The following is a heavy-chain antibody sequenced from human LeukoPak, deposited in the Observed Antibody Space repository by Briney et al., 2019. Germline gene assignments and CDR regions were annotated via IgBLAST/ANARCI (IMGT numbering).Heavy chain of an antibody. CDR2: IRYDGSRK. V-gene: IGHV3-30*02. Sequence: GGSLRLSCAASGFTFSSYDMNWVRQAPGKGLEWVAFIRYDGSRKYYADSVKGRFTISRDNSKNTVYLQMNSLRAEDTAVYYCARDPSSSSSVGGYLDYWGQGTPVTVSS. CDR1: GFTFSSYD. D-gene: IGHD6-6*01. CDR3: ARDPSSSSSVGGYLDY. J-gene: IGHJ4*02.